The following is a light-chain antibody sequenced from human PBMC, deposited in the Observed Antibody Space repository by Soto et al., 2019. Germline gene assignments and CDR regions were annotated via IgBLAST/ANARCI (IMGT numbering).Light chain of an antibody. V-gene: IGKV1-39*01. Sequence: DIQMTQSPSSLSASVGDRVTITCRASQSISSNLNWYQQKPGKAPRLLIYAASSLQGGVSSRFSGSGSGTDFTPTISSLQPEDFATYYCQQSHSSTWTFGQGTRWIS. CDR3: QQSHSSTWT. CDR1: QSISSN. CDR2: AAS. J-gene: IGKJ1*01.